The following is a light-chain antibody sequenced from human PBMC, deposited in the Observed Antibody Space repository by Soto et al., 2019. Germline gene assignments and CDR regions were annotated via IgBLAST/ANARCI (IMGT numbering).Light chain of an antibody. CDR2: NNN. CDR1: SSNIGSTT. Sequence: QSVLTQPPSASGTPRQRVTISCSGSSSNIGSTTVNWYQQLPGTAPKLLIYNNNQRPSGVPDRFSGSKSGTSASLAISGLQSEDEAHYYCAAWDDSLNGRVVFGGGTKLTVL. J-gene: IGLJ2*01. CDR3: AAWDDSLNGRVV. V-gene: IGLV1-44*01.